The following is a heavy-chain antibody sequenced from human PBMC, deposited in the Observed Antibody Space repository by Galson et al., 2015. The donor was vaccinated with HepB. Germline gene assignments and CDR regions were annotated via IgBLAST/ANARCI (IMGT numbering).Heavy chain of an antibody. Sequence: SLRLSCAASGFTFGSYSMNWVRQAPGKGLEWVSYISSSSSTIYYADSVKGRFTISRDNAKKSLYLQMNSLRAEDTAVYYCARDLVPYRSSGWNIKWFDPRGQGTLVTVSS. V-gene: IGHV3-48*01. D-gene: IGHD6-19*01. CDR3: ARDLVPYRSSGWNIKWFDP. CDR1: GFTFGSYS. J-gene: IGHJ5*02. CDR2: ISSSSSTI.